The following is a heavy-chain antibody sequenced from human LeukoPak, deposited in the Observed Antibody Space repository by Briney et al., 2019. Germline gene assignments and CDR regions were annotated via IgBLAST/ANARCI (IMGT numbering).Heavy chain of an antibody. CDR3: ARLSYGYDPYFFDY. CDR1: NFSVSRHYY. CDR2: VFHTGSP. J-gene: IGHJ4*01. V-gene: IGHV4-38-2*02. D-gene: IGHD5-12*01. Sequence: SETLSLTCTVSNFSVSRHYYWGWVRQPPGKGLEWIGAVFHTGSPYYNPSLKSRVTISIDTSKKECSLDLGSVTAADTAIYYCARLSYGYDPYFFDYWGHGTLVTVSS.